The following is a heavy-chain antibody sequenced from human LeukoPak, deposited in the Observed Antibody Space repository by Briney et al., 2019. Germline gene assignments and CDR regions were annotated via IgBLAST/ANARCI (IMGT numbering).Heavy chain of an antibody. D-gene: IGHD3-22*01. J-gene: IGHJ4*02. V-gene: IGHV3-23*01. CDR1: GFTFSSYA. CDR3: AKEAAGYDSSGYYYDC. CDR2: ISGSGGST. Sequence: GGSLRLSCAASGFTFSSYAMSWVRQAPGKGLEWVSAISGSGGSTYYADSVKGRFTTSRDNSKNTLYLQMNSLRAEDTAVYYCAKEAAGYDSSGYYYDCWGQGTLVTVSS.